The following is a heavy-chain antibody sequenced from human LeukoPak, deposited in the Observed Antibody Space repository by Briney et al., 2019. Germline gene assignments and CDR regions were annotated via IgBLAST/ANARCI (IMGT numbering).Heavy chain of an antibody. CDR3: ARRAGDYSHPYDY. D-gene: IGHD3-22*01. Sequence: GGSLRLSCAASGITFSSYGMSWVRQAPGKGLEWVPSISSTGGTTYYADSVKGRFTISRDNSKNTLYLQMNSLRAEDTAIYYCARRAGDYSHPYDYWGQGTLVTVSS. J-gene: IGHJ4*02. V-gene: IGHV3-23*01. CDR2: ISSTGGTT. CDR1: GITFSSYG.